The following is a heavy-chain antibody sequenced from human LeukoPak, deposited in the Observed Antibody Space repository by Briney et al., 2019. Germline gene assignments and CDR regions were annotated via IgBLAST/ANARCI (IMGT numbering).Heavy chain of an antibody. V-gene: IGHV3-21*01. D-gene: IGHD3-10*02. CDR3: EELGTTMIGGV. Sequence: GGSLRLSCAASGFTFNSYSMNWVRQAPGKGLEWVSSISGSTIYYADSVKGRFTISRDNAKNSLYLQMNSLRAEDTAVYYSEELGTTMIGGVWGKGTTVTISS. J-gene: IGHJ6*04. CDR2: ISGSTI. CDR1: GFTFNSYS.